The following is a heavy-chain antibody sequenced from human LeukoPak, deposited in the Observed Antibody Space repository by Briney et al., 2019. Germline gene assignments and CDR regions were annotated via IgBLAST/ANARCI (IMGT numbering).Heavy chain of an antibody. Sequence: GGSLRLSCAASGFTFSSYGMHWVRQAPGKGLEWMALISYDGSDKDYADSVKGRFTISRDNSKNTLYLQMNSLRAEDTAVYYCAKIYGSGSLWYYFDYWGRGTLVTVSS. CDR3: AKIYGSGSLWYYFDY. D-gene: IGHD3-10*01. J-gene: IGHJ4*02. CDR1: GFTFSSYG. CDR2: ISYDGSDK. V-gene: IGHV3-30*18.